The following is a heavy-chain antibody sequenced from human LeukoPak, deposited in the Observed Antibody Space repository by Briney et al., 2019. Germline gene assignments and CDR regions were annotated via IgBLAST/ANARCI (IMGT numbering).Heavy chain of an antibody. CDR1: GFTFNTYA. J-gene: IGHJ2*01. D-gene: IGHD4-17*01. CDR3: AKVTDYGDYIYWHFDL. CDR2: ISGSGGST. V-gene: IGHV3-23*01. Sequence: GGSLRLSCVASGFTFNTYAMSWVRQAPGKGLEWVSAISGSGGSTYYADSVKGRFTVSRDNPKDTLFLQMNSLRAEDTAVYYCAKVTDYGDYIYWHFDLWGRGTLVTVSS.